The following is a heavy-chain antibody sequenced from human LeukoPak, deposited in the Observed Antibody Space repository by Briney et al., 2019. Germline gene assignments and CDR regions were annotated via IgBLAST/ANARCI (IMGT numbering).Heavy chain of an antibody. CDR3: ARRALVVATSYWYFDL. D-gene: IGHD2-15*01. J-gene: IGHJ2*01. V-gene: IGHV3-23*01. CDR2: ISGSGGGT. Sequence: GGSLRLSCAASAFTFSSYAMSWVRQAPGKGLEWVSGISGSGGGTFYADSVEGRFTISRDNSQNTLYLQINSLRAEDTAVYSCARRALVVATSYWYFDLWGRGTLVTVSS. CDR1: AFTFSSYA.